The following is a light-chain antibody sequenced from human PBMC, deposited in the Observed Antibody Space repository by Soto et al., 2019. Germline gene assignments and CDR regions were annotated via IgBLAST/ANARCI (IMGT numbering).Light chain of an antibody. Sequence: DIQMHQSPFSLSGSVGDRATIPCRASQSISSYLNWYQQKPGKAPKLLIYAASSLQSGVPSRFSGSGSGTDFTLTISSLQPEDFATYYCQQSYSTLITFGQGTRLEIK. V-gene: IGKV1-39*01. CDR1: QSISSY. CDR3: QQSYSTLIT. CDR2: AAS. J-gene: IGKJ5*01.